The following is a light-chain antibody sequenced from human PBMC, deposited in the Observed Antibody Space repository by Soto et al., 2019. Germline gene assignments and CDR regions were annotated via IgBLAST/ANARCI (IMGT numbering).Light chain of an antibody. V-gene: IGLV2-23*01. CDR3: CSYSGSSTWM. CDR1: RSDVGSYNL. CDR2: EGS. J-gene: IGLJ3*02. Sequence: SALTQPASGSGAPGQSITISCTGTRSDVGSYNLVSWYQQHPGKAPKLILYEGSKRPSGVSHRFSGSRSGSTASLTISGLQAEDEADYYCCSYSGSSTWMFGGGTKVTVL.